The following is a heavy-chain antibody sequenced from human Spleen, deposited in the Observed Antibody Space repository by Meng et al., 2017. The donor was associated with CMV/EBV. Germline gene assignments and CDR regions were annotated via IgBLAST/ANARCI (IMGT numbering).Heavy chain of an antibody. CDR3: ARAPVGWYSFDY. CDR1: GFTFSDHH. J-gene: IGHJ4*02. D-gene: IGHD6-19*01. V-gene: IGHV3-72*01. CDR2: IRNKANRYTT. Sequence: SGFTFSDHHIDWVRQAPGKGLEWVGRIRNKANRYTTEYVASVKGRFTISRDDSKKSVYLQMNSLKTEDTAVYYCARAPVGWYSFDYWGQGTLVTVSS.